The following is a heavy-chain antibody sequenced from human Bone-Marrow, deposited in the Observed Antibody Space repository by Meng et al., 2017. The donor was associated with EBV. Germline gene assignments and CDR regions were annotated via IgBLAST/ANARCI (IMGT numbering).Heavy chain of an antibody. CDR3: AQRERWGLDP. Sequence: LQLPGSGPGQVKPSEALSLPCPVSGGSISSFYYWGWIRQPPGRGLEWIGSVHYSGSTYYSPSLKSRITVSVDTSKNQFSLRLTSVTAADTAVYYCAQRERWGLDPWGQGTLVTVSS. CDR1: GGSISSFYY. D-gene: IGHD3-16*01. CDR2: VHYSGST. V-gene: IGHV4-39*01. J-gene: IGHJ5*02.